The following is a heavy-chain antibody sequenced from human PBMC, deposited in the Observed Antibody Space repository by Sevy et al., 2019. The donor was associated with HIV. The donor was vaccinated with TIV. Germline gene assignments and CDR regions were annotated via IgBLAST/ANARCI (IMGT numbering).Heavy chain of an antibody. CDR2: IKPDGTEK. J-gene: IGHJ2*01. CDR3: TREFWWRFDL. D-gene: IGHD2-21*01. V-gene: IGHV3-7*03. Sequence: GGSLRLSCAASGFTFSDHYMTWVRQAPGKGLQCVAKIKPDGTEKFYVDSMRGRFTVSRDNAKNSLYLQMNSLRLDDTAVYYCTREFWWRFDLWGRRTLVTVSS. CDR1: GFTFSDHY.